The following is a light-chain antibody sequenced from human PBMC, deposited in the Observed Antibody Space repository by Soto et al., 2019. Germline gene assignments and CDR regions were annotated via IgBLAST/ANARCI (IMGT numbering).Light chain of an antibody. V-gene: IGKV3-20*01. J-gene: IGKJ3*01. CDR1: LSVSNNY. CDR3: QRYDTSPFT. CDR2: GAS. Sequence: EIVLTQSPGTLSLSPGERATLSCRASLSVSNNYLAWYQQKPGQAPRLLIYGASSAATGIPDRFSGSGSGTAFTLTISRLEPEDFAVYYCQRYDTSPFTFGPGTRVDIK.